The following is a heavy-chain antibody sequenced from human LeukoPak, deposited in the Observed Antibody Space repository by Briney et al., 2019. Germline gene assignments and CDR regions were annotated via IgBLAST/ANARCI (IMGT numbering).Heavy chain of an antibody. D-gene: IGHD3-16*02. CDR2: INSDGSST. Sequence: GGYLRLSCAASGFTFSSYWMHWVRQAPGKGQVWVSRINSDGSSTTYADSVKGRFTISRDNARNTLYLQMNSLRAEDTAVYYCAKERAGYTNPYYFDYWGQGTLVTVSS. J-gene: IGHJ4*02. CDR1: GFTFSSYW. V-gene: IGHV3-74*01. CDR3: AKERAGYTNPYYFDY.